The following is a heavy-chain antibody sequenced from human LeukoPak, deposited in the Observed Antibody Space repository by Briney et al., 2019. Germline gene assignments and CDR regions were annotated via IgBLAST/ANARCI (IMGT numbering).Heavy chain of an antibody. CDR3: AKDEDRFGRGV. D-gene: IGHD3-10*01. V-gene: IGHV1-2*06. Sequence: ASVKVSCKASGYTFTDHFMNWVRRAPGQGLEWMGRIDPNTGATHYARNFQGRVTMTRDTSVNTAYMEMSTLTPDDTAIYYCAKDEDRFGRGVWGQGTLVIVSS. J-gene: IGHJ4*02. CDR2: IDPNTGAT. CDR1: GYTFTDHF.